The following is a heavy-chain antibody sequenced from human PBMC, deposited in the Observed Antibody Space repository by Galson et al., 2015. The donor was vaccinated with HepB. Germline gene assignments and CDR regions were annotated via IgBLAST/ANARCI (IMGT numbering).Heavy chain of an antibody. Sequence: SLRLSCAASGFIYSSYWMGWVRQAPGKGLEWVANIKQDGSEKYYVDSANGRFTISRANAQNSLYLQMNSLRAQDTAVYYCARGVHHYAFDYWGQGTLVTVSS. V-gene: IGHV3-7*01. CDR1: GFIYSSYW. CDR3: ARGVHHYAFDY. D-gene: IGHD4-17*01. J-gene: IGHJ4*02. CDR2: IKQDGSEK.